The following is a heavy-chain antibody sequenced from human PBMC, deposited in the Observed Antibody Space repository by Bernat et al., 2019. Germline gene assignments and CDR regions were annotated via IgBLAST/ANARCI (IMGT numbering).Heavy chain of an antibody. V-gene: IGHV3-74*01. CDR3: ARGSASAWTDDSFDI. CDR2: INGDGVRT. CDR1: GFSFSSYW. J-gene: IGHJ3*02. D-gene: IGHD6-19*01. Sequence: EVQLVESGGGLVQPGGSLRVSSAASGFSFSSYWMHWVRQAPGEGLVWVSCINGDGVRTRDADSVKGRFTISRDNAKNTLYLQMNSLRDEDTAVYYCARGSASAWTDDSFDIWGQGTVVTVSS.